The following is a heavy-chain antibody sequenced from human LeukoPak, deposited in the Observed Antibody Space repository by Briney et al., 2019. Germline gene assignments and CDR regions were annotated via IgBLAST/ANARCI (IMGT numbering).Heavy chain of an antibody. CDR1: GFTFSSYG. V-gene: IGHV3-33*01. J-gene: IGHJ6*02. CDR3: ARDGSLGSEGLRPRYYCYYGMDV. D-gene: IGHD4-17*01. Sequence: GGSLRLSCAASGFTFSSYGMHWVRQAPGKGLEWVAVIWYDGSNKYYADSVKGRFTISRDNSKNTLYLQMNSLRAEDTAVYYCARDGSLGSEGLRPRYYCYYGMDVLGQGTTVTVSS. CDR2: IWYDGSNK.